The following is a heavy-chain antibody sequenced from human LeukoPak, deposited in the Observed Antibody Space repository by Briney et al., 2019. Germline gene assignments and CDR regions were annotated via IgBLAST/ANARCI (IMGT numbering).Heavy chain of an antibody. V-gene: IGHV3-9*01. J-gene: IGHJ4*02. CDR1: GFTFDDYA. CDR3: VKDGFGDFVIDY. CDR2: ISWNSGSI. D-gene: IGHD3-10*01. Sequence: GGSLRLSCAASGFTFDDYAMHWVRQAPGKGLEWVSGISWNSGSIGYADSVKGRFTISRDNAKNSLYLQLNSLRSEDTALYYCVKDGFGDFVIDYWGQGTLVTVSS.